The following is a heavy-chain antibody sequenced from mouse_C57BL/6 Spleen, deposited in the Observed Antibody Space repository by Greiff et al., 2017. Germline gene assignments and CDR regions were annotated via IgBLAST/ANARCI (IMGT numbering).Heavy chain of an antibody. CDR2: ISYDGSN. Sequence: EVQLKESGPGLVKPSQSLSLTCSVTGYSITSGYYWNWIRQFPGNKLEWMGYISYDGSNNYNPSLKNRISITRDTSKNQFFLKLNSVTTEDTATYYCARRDDPYAMDYWGQGTSVTVSS. J-gene: IGHJ4*01. V-gene: IGHV3-6*01. CDR1: GYSITSGYY. CDR3: ARRDDPYAMDY.